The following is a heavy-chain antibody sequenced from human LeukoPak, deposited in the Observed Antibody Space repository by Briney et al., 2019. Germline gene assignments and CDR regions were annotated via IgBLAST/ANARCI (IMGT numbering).Heavy chain of an antibody. D-gene: IGHD6-13*01. J-gene: IGHJ4*02. CDR3: ASHFIAAAGTGLGPQYYFDY. V-gene: IGHV4-39*07. Sequence: PSETLSLTCTVSGGSISSSSYYWGWIRQPPGKGLEWIGSIYYSGSTYYNPSLKSRVTMSVDTSKNQFSLKLSSVTAADTAVYYCASHFIAAAGTGLGPQYYFDYWGQGTLVTVSS. CDR2: IYYSGST. CDR1: GGSISSSSYY.